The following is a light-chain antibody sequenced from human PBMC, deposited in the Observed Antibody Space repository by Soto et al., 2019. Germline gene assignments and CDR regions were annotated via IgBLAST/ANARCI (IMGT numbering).Light chain of an antibody. V-gene: IGKV1-39*01. Sequence: DIQLTQSPSSLSASVGDRVSITCRASRDISSYLNWYQQKPGKAPQLLIYAASSLQSGVPSRFSGSGSGTDFTLTISSLQPEDFAIYYCQQSYSTPPELTFGPGTKVDMK. CDR1: RDISSY. CDR2: AAS. CDR3: QQSYSTPPELT. J-gene: IGKJ3*01.